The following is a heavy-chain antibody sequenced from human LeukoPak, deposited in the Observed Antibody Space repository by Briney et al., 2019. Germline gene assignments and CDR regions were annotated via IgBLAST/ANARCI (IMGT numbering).Heavy chain of an antibody. CDR3: ARPRFNSSGYYYEY. Sequence: ASVKVSCKASGYTFTSYYMHWVRQAPGHGLEWMGWINPNGGATNYAQKFQARVTMTRDMSITTAYMELSSLTSDDTAVYYCARPRFNSSGYYYEYWGQGTLVTVSS. CDR1: GYTFTSYY. J-gene: IGHJ4*02. V-gene: IGHV1-2*02. CDR2: INPNGGAT. D-gene: IGHD3-22*01.